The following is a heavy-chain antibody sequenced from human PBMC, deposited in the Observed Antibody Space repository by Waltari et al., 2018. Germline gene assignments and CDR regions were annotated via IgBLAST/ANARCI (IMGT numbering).Heavy chain of an antibody. J-gene: IGHJ4*02. CDR3: ARVTKGGNSYFDF. CDR2: LDSYDDK. D-gene: IGHD2-21*02. CDR1: GFSLTTTGMS. V-gene: IGHV2-70*01. Sequence: QVTLRESGPALVKPTQTLTLTCTFSGFSLTTTGMSVAWLRQPPGKALQWLALLDSYDDKYYTTSLKTRLTISRDTSKSQVVLRMTNMYPVDTATYFCARVTKGGNSYFDFWGQGTLVTVSS.